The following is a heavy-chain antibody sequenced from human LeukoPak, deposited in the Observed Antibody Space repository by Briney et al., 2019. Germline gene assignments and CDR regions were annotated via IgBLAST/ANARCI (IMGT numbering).Heavy chain of an antibody. CDR1: GFTFSSYE. CDR3: ARVLIVPAYYYYYYMDV. CDR2: ISSSGSTI. J-gene: IGHJ6*03. D-gene: IGHD2-2*01. Sequence: PGGSLRLSXAASGFTFSSYEMNWVRQAPGKGLEWVSYISSSGSTIYYADSVKGRFTISRDNAKNSLYLQMNSLIAEDTAVYYCARVLIVPAYYYYYYMDVWGKGTAVTVSS. V-gene: IGHV3-48*03.